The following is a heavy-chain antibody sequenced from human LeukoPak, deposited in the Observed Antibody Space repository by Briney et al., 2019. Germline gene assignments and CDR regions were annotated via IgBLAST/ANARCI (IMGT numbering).Heavy chain of an antibody. CDR3: ARAKSSGWRYYTDV. V-gene: IGHV3-21*04. D-gene: IGHD6-19*01. CDR1: GFTFSSYS. CDR2: ISSSSSYI. Sequence: GGSLRLSCAASGFTFSSYSMNWVRQAPGKGLEWVSSISSSSSYIYYADSVKGRFTISRDNAKNTLYLQMNSLRAEDTAVYYCARAKSSGWRYYTDVWGKGTTVTISS. J-gene: IGHJ6*03.